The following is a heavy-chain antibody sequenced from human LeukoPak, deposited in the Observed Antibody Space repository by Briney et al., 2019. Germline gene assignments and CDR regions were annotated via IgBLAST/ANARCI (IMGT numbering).Heavy chain of an antibody. CDR3: ARQAVAGTDDY. Sequence: SETLSLTCTVSGDSISSYYWSWIRQPPGKGLEWIGYIYYSGSTNYNPSLKSRVTISVDTSKNQFSLKLSSVTAADTAVYYCARQAVAGTDDYWGQGTLVTVSS. CDR2: IYYSGST. J-gene: IGHJ4*02. CDR1: GDSISSYY. D-gene: IGHD6-19*01. V-gene: IGHV4-59*08.